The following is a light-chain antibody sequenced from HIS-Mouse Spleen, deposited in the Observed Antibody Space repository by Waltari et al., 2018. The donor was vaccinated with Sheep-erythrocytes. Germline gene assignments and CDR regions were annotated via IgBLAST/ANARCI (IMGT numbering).Light chain of an antibody. Sequence: QSALTQPRSVSGSPGPSVTISCTGTSSDVGGYNYVSWYKQPPGKPPKLMIYDVSKRPSGVPDRFSGSKSGNTASLTISGLQAEDEADYYCCSYAGSYNHVFATGTKVTVL. CDR2: DVS. V-gene: IGLV2-11*01. J-gene: IGLJ1*01. CDR3: CSYAGSYNHV. CDR1: SSDVGGYNY.